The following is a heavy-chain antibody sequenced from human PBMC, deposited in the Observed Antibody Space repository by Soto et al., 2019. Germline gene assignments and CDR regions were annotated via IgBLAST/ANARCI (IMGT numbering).Heavy chain of an antibody. J-gene: IGHJ4*02. V-gene: IGHV3-30-3*01. CDR3: ARDLLMTLDY. D-gene: IGHD3-16*01. CDR1: GFTFSSYA. Sequence: QVQLVESGGGVVQPGRSLRLSCAASGFTFSSYAMHWVRQAPGKGLEWVAVISYDGSNKYYADSVKGRFTISRDNSKNTLYLQMNSLRAEDTAVYYCARDLLMTLDYWGQGTLVTVSS. CDR2: ISYDGSNK.